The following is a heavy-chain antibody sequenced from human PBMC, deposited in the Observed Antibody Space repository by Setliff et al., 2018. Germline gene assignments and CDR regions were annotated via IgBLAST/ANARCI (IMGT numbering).Heavy chain of an antibody. V-gene: IGHV4-31*02. CDR2: IYYSGST. CDR3: ARSRTIAVKGGVFAV. J-gene: IGHJ2*01. D-gene: IGHD6-19*01. Sequence: KPSETLSLTCSVSGASISSDGYYWSWIRQYPGKGLEWIGYIYYSGSTYYNPSLKSRVTISLDTSKNQFSLELNSVTAADTAVYYCARSRTIAVKGGVFAVWGRGTLVTVS. CDR1: GASISSDGYY.